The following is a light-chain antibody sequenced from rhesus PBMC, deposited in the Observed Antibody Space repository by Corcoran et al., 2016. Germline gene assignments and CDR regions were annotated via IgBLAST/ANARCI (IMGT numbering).Light chain of an antibody. CDR3: KQRNTYPLT. J-gene: IGKJ4*01. Sequence: DIQMTQSPSSLSASVGDRVTITCRASQDISSSLAWYQQKPGKAPTLLIYKASTLQFGVPSRFSGSGSGTDFTLPISSLQHEEFATYYAKQRNTYPLTFGGGTKVEAK. CDR2: KAS. V-gene: IGKV1-25*01. CDR1: QDISSS.